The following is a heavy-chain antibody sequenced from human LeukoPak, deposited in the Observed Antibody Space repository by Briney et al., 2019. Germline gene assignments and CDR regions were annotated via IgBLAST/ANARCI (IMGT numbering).Heavy chain of an antibody. Sequence: GRSLRLSCAASGFTFSSYGMHWVRQAPGKGLEWVAVIWYNGSNKYYADSVKGRFTISRDNSKNTLYLQMNSLRAEDTAVYYCARENYYDSSGYYLALDYWGQGTLVTVSS. CDR3: ARENYYDSSGYYLALDY. J-gene: IGHJ4*02. CDR1: GFTFSSYG. CDR2: IWYNGSNK. D-gene: IGHD3-22*01. V-gene: IGHV3-33*01.